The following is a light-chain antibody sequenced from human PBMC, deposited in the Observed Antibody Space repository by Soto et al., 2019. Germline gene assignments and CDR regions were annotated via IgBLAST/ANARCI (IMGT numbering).Light chain of an antibody. CDR2: DVT. V-gene: IGLV2-14*01. CDR3: SSYTRSSTLVL. J-gene: IGLJ2*01. CDR1: SSDIGGYNS. Sequence: QSALTQPASVSGSPGQSITFSCTGTSSDIGGYNSVSWYQQHPGKAPKLMIYDVTNRPSGVSDRFSGSKSGNTASLTISGLQAEDEADYYCSSYTRSSTLVLFGGGTKVTV.